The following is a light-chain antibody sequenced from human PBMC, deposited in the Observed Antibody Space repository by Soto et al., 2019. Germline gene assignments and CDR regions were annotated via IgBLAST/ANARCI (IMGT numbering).Light chain of an antibody. J-gene: IGLJ1*01. CDR3: YSYTSSSTNV. CDR1: SSDIGGYNF. V-gene: IGLV2-14*01. CDR2: AVS. Sequence: QSALTQPASVSGSPGQSITISCTGTSSDIGGYNFVSWYQHHPGKAPKLMIFAVSNRPSGVSNRFSGAKSGNTAALTIPGLRPEDEADYFCYSYTSSSTNVFGSGTKLTVL.